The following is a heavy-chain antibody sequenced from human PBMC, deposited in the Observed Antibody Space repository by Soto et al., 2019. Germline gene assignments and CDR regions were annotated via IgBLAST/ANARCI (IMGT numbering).Heavy chain of an antibody. CDR3: ARDDYDILTGYYLNPGHFDY. V-gene: IGHV3-21*01. D-gene: IGHD3-9*01. J-gene: IGHJ4*02. Sequence: GVLRLSCAASGFTFSSYSMNWVRQAPGKGLEWVSSISSSSSYIYYADSVKGRFTISRDNAKNSLYLQMNSLRAEDTAVYYCARDDYDILTGYYLNPGHFDYWGQGTLVTVS. CDR1: GFTFSSYS. CDR2: ISSSSSYI.